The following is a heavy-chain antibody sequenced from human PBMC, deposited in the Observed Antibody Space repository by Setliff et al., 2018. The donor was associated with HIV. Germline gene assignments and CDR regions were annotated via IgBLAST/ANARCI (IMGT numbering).Heavy chain of an antibody. CDR1: GFSLSNVRMG. CDR3: ARIRRSTSWYYFDY. Sequence: SGPTLVNPTETLTLTCTVSGFSLSNVRMGVSWIRQPPGKALEWLAHIFSNDEKSYSTSLKTRFTISKDTSKSQVVLTMTNMDPVDTATYYCARIRRSTSWYYFDYWGQGTLVTVSS. CDR2: IFSNDEK. V-gene: IGHV2-26*01. J-gene: IGHJ4*02. D-gene: IGHD6-13*01.